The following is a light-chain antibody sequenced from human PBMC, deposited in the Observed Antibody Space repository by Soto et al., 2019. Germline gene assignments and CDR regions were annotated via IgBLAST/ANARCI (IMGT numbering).Light chain of an antibody. CDR1: HDISNY. CDR2: DAS. V-gene: IGKV1-33*01. Sequence: DIQMTQSPSSLSASIGDRVTITCQASHDISNYLNWYQQKPGKAPKVLIYDASKLEMGVPSRFSGSGSGTDFTFTISSLQPEDSGTYYCQQYDNLPLTFGGGTKVEIK. J-gene: IGKJ4*01. CDR3: QQYDNLPLT.